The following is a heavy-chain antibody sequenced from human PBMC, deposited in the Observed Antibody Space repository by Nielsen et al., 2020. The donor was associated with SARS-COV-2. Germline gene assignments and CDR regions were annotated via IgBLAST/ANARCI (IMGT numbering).Heavy chain of an antibody. V-gene: IGHV3-64*04. CDR3: AKGRYYYDSSGTLDFDY. CDR1: GFTFSSYA. CDR2: ISSNGGST. Sequence: GESLKISCSASGFTFSSYAMHWVRQAPGKGLEYVSGISSNGGSTYYADSVKGRFTISRDNSKNTLYLQMNSLRAEDTAVYYCAKGRYYYDSSGTLDFDYWGQGTLVTVSS. D-gene: IGHD3-22*01. J-gene: IGHJ4*02.